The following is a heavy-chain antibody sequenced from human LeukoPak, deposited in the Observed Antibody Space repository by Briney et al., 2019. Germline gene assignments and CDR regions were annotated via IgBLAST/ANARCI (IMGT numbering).Heavy chain of an antibody. D-gene: IGHD6-6*01. J-gene: IGHJ4*02. CDR3: ARAYSSSPAGGYFDY. CDR1: GFTFSSYS. V-gene: IGHV3-21*01. Sequence: GGSLRLSCAASGFTFSSYSMNWVRQAPEKGLEWVSSISSSSSGYIYYADSLKGRFTISRDNAKNSLYLQMNSLRAEDTAVYFCARAYSSSPAGGYFDYWGQGTLVTVSS. CDR2: ISSSSSGYI.